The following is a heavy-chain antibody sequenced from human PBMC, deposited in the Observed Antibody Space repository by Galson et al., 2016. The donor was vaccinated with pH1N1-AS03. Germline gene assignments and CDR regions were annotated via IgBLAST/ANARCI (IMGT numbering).Heavy chain of an antibody. CDR2: ISSSSSPI. Sequence: SLRLSCAASGFTFSDYDMSWIRQAPGKGLEWVSSISSSSSPIYYADSVKGRFTTSRDNAKNSVYLQMNSLRAEDQAVYYCARVSGGSRLLIFDFWGQGTLVTVSS. CDR1: GFTFSDYD. CDR3: ARVSGGSRLLIFDF. D-gene: IGHD3-10*02. J-gene: IGHJ4*02. V-gene: IGHV3-11*04.